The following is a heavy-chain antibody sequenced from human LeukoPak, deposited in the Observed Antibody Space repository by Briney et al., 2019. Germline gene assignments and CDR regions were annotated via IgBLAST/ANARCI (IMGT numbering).Heavy chain of an antibody. CDR3: AREAGTAMAPFDY. CDR2: INPSGGST. V-gene: IGHV1-46*01. CDR1: GFTFTSYY. D-gene: IGHD5-18*01. Sequence: ASVKVSCKASGFTFTSYYIHWVRQAPGQGLEWMGIINPSGGSTSYAQKFQGRVTMTRDTSTSTVYMELSSLRSEDTAVYYCAREAGTAMAPFDYWGQGTLVTVSS. J-gene: IGHJ4*02.